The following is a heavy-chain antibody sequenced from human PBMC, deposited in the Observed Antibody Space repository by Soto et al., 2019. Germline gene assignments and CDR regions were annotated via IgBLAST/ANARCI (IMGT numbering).Heavy chain of an antibody. J-gene: IGHJ5*02. CDR3: ARDGADYASGDTNWFDP. CDR2: INPSGGST. V-gene: IGHV1-46*01. D-gene: IGHD3-10*01. Sequence: ASVKVSCKASGYTFTSYYLHWVRQAPGQGHEWMGMINPSGGSTRSAQKFQGRVTMTRDTSTSTVYMELYSLSSEDTAVYYCARDGADYASGDTNWFDPWGQGTLVTVSS. CDR1: GYTFTSYY.